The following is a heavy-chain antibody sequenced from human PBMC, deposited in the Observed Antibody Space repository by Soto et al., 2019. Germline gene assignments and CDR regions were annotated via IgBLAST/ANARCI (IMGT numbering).Heavy chain of an antibody. CDR1: GGTFSGYA. D-gene: IGHD1-26*01. J-gene: IGHJ4*02. CDR3: ARDMGATTPFDY. CDR2: IIPVFGTV. Sequence: QVQLVQSGSEVTKPGSSVKVSCKPSGGTFSGYAVSWVRQAPGQGLEWLGGIIPVFGTVTYAQKFQDRVTISADESTRTAYMQLSSLRSEDTAVYYCARDMGATTPFDYWGQGTLVTVSS. V-gene: IGHV1-69*01.